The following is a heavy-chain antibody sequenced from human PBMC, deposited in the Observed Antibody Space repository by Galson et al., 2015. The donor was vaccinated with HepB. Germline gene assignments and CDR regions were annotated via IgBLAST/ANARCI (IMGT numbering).Heavy chain of an antibody. D-gene: IGHD1-26*01. Sequence: CAISGDSVSDNIVAWNWIRQSPSRGLEWLGRTYYKSKWYNDYAVSVKSRITINPDTSKNQVYPQLNSVTPEDTAVYYCARAGPQGGADFDYWGQGTRVTVSS. CDR1: GDSVSDNIVA. CDR3: ARAGPQGGADFDY. J-gene: IGHJ4*02. V-gene: IGHV6-1*01. CDR2: TYYKSKWYN.